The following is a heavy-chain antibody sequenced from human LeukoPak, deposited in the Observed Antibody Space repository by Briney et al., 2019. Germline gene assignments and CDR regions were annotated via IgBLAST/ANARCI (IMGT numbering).Heavy chain of an antibody. V-gene: IGHV3-74*01. Sequence: PGGSLRLSCAASGFTFSTYGMHWVRQAPGKGLVRVSRINSGGSSTSYADSVKGRFTISRDNAKNTLYLQMNSLRAEDTAVYHCARDRGGSAFDILGQGTMVTVSS. CDR3: ARDRGGSAFDI. J-gene: IGHJ3*02. CDR2: INSGGSST. D-gene: IGHD3-10*01. CDR1: GFTFSTYG.